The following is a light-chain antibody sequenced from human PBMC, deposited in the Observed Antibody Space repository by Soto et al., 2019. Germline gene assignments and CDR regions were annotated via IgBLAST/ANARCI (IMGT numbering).Light chain of an antibody. Sequence: EIVLTQSPGTLSLSPGERATLSCRASQSVSSSYLAWYQQKPGQAPRLLLYGASSRATGIPDRFSGSGSGTDFTITISRLEPEDFAVYYCPQYGSSVLRTFGQGTKLEIK. CDR2: GAS. CDR1: QSVSSSY. J-gene: IGKJ1*01. V-gene: IGKV3-20*01. CDR3: PQYGSSVLRT.